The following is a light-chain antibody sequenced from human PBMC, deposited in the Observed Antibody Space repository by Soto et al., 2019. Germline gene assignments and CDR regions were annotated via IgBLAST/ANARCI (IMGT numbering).Light chain of an antibody. CDR3: QQYNSYPYT. CDR1: QSISSW. V-gene: IGKV1-5*03. CDR2: KAS. Sequence: DIQMTQSPSTLSASVGDRVTITCRASQSISSWLAWYQQKPGKAPKLLIYKASSLESGVPSRFSGSGSGTEFTLTISSLQPDDFATYYCQQYNSYPYTCGQGTKVDIK. J-gene: IGKJ2*01.